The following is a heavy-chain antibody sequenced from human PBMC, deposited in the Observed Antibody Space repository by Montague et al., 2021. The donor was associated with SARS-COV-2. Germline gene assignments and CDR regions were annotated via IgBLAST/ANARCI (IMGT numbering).Heavy chain of an antibody. V-gene: IGHV4-39*01. CDR1: CRSINSRICY. J-gene: IGHJ3*02. D-gene: IGHD3-22*01. CDR2: IYYSGST. Sequence: SETLSLTCTRPCRSINSRICYARWLSPATDQGLMSIGGIYYSGSTYYSPSLKSRVTISVDTSKNQFSLKLSSVTAADTAVYYCARFPTSYYYDSKAAPATPDAFDIWGKGTMVTVSS. CDR3: ARFPTSYYYDSKAAPATPDAFDI.